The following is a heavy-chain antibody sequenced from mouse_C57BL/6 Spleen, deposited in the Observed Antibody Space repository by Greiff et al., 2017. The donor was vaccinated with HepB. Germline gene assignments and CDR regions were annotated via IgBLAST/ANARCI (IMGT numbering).Heavy chain of an antibody. J-gene: IGHJ2*01. D-gene: IGHD1-1*01. CDR1: GYTFTSYW. CDR3: AKSITTVASGGYFDY. Sequence: VQLQQPGAELVKPGASVKMSCKASGYTFTSYWITWVKQRPGQGLEWIGDIYPGSGSTNYNEKFKSKATLTVDTSSSTAYMQLSSLTSEDSAVYYCAKSITTVASGGYFDYWGQGTTLTVSS. V-gene: IGHV1-55*01. CDR2: IYPGSGST.